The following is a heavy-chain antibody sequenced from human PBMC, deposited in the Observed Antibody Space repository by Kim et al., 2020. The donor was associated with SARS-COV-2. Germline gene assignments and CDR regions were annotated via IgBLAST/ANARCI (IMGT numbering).Heavy chain of an antibody. J-gene: IGHJ4*02. V-gene: IGHV4-31*02. CDR3: VRGIEAAGIVDY. D-gene: IGHD6-13*01. Sequence: YYNPSLRSRVTISADMSKNQFSLNLGSVTAADTAVYYCVRGIEAAGIVDYWGQGTLVTVSS.